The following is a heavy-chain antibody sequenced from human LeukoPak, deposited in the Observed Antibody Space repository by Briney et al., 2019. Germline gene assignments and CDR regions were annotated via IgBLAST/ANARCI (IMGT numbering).Heavy chain of an antibody. V-gene: IGHV3-66*01. CDR3: ARVGAVAAADC. D-gene: IGHD6-19*01. CDR2: IISGDST. J-gene: IGHJ4*02. Sequence: GGSLRLSCAASGFIVSSKYMSWVRQAPGKGLEWVSIIISGDSTYYADSVKGRFTISRDNSKNTVYLQMNSLRAEDTAVYYCARVGAVAAADCWGQGTLVTVSS. CDR1: GFIVSSKY.